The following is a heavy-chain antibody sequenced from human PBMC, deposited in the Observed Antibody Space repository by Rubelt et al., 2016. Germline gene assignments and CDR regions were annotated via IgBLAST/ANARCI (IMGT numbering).Heavy chain of an antibody. Sequence: VKSTQTLTLTCTFSGFSLSTSGMCVSWIRQPPGKALEWLALIDWDDDKYYSTSLKTRLTISKDTSKNQVVLTMTNMDPVDTATYYCARIGGDGYNPYYFDYWGQGTLVTVSS. V-gene: IGHV2-70*01. D-gene: IGHD5-24*01. J-gene: IGHJ4*02. CDR1: GFSLSTSGMC. CDR3: ARIGGDGYNPYYFDY. CDR2: IDWDDDK.